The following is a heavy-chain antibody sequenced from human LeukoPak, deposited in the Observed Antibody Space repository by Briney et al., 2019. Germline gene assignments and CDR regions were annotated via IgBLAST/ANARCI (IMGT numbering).Heavy chain of an antibody. CDR3: ARGGWQDDAFDI. V-gene: IGHV4-61*10. Sequence: KPSETLSLTCTVSGGSISSGSYYWSWIRQPAGKGLEWIGRIYYSGSTNYNPSLKSRVTISVDTSKNQFSLKLSSVTAADTAVYYCARGGWQDDAFDIWGQGTMVTVSS. CDR1: GGSISSGSYY. J-gene: IGHJ3*02. D-gene: IGHD6-19*01. CDR2: IYYSGST.